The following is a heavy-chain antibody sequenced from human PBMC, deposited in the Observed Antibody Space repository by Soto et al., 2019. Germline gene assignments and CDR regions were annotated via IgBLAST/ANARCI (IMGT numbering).Heavy chain of an antibody. J-gene: IGHJ4*02. D-gene: IGHD2-15*01. CDR2: VNSDGTIT. CDR1: GFDFSNAW. Sequence: GGSLRLSCAASGFDFSNAWMHWVRQAPGKGLVWVSHVNSDGTITTYADSVKGRFTIPRDNAKNTVYLQMNSLRVEDSAVYYCTRDQAYSSAAWGQGTPVTVSS. CDR3: TRDQAYSSAA. V-gene: IGHV3-74*01.